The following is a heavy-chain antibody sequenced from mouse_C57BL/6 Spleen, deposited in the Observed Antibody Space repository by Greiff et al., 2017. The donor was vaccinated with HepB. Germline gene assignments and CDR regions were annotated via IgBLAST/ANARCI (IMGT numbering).Heavy chain of an antibody. CDR1: GYSFTGYY. CDR3: AKRGYGYDYAMDY. CDR2: INPSTGGT. V-gene: IGHV1-42*01. Sequence: EVKLQESGPELVKPGASVKISCKASGYSFTGYYMNWVKQSPEKSLEWIGEINPSTGGTTYNQKFKAKATLTVDKSSSPAYMQLKSLTSEDSAVYYCAKRGYGYDYAMDYWGQGTSVTVSS. J-gene: IGHJ4*01. D-gene: IGHD2-2*01.